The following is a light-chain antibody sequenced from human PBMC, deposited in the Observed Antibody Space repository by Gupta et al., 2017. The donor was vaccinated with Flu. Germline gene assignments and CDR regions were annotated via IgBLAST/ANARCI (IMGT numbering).Light chain of an antibody. Sequence: DIQMTQSPSSLSASVGDRVTITCRASQSVCTYLNWYQQKPGKAPKLLIYAASSLQSGVPSRFSGSGSGTDFTLTISSLQPEDFATYYCQQSYRILMYTFGQGTRLEIK. CDR1: QSVCTY. J-gene: IGKJ2*01. CDR2: AAS. V-gene: IGKV1-39*01. CDR3: QQSYRILMYT.